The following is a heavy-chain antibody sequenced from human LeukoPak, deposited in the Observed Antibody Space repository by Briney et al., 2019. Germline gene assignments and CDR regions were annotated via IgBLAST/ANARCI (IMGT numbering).Heavy chain of an antibody. J-gene: IGHJ4*02. CDR1: GFTFSSYS. Sequence: GGSLRLSCAASGFTFSSYSMNWVRQAPGKGLEWVSSISSSSSYIYCADSVKGRFTISRDNAKNSLYLQMNSLRAEDTAVYYCARGIAVAGFDYWGQGTLVTVSS. V-gene: IGHV3-21*01. CDR2: ISSSSSYI. CDR3: ARGIAVAGFDY. D-gene: IGHD6-19*01.